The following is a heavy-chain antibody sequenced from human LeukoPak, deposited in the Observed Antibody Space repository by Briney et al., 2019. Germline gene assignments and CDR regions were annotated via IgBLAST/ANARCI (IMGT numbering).Heavy chain of an antibody. V-gene: IGHV3-23*01. CDR1: GFTVSSNY. CDR2: ISGSGGST. D-gene: IGHD3-22*01. J-gene: IGHJ3*01. CDR3: AKGSVYYYDTAGGAFDF. Sequence: PGGSLRLSCAASGFTVSSNYMSWVRQAPGKGLEWVSAISGSGGSTYYADSVKGRFTISRDKSKNTLYLQMDSLRAEDTAVYYCAKGSVYYYDTAGGAFDFWGRGTMVTVSS.